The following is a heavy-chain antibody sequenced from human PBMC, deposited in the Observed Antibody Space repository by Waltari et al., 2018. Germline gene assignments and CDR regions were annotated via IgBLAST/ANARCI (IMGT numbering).Heavy chain of an antibody. CDR1: GGSFSGYY. CDR3: VRLEDCTGPGGNCYSGDSFAMDV. V-gene: IGHV4-34*02. Sequence: QVQLQQWGAGLLQPPETLSLTCAVYGGSFSGYYWGWIRQPPGKGLEWIGEINHSGNTNHNPSIMSRVTMLVDTSKSQFSLKLNSVTAADTAVYYCVRLEDCTGPGGNCYSGDSFAMDVWGQGTTVTVSS. D-gene: IGHD2-8*02. J-gene: IGHJ6*02. CDR2: INHSGNT.